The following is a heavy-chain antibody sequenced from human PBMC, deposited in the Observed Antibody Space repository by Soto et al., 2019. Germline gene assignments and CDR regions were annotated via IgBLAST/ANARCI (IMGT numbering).Heavy chain of an antibody. CDR1: GFTFSSYS. Sequence: EVQLLESGGGLVQPGGSLRLSCAASGFTFSSYSMSWVRQAPGKGLEWVSGFRSSGDGGTTYYADSVKGRFTISRDNSKTTLFLQMNSLRAEDTAIYYCAKKVNSGPGSQYFDYWGQGTLVTVSS. D-gene: IGHD3-10*01. CDR3: AKKVNSGPGSQYFDY. CDR2: FRSSGDGGTT. V-gene: IGHV3-23*01. J-gene: IGHJ4*02.